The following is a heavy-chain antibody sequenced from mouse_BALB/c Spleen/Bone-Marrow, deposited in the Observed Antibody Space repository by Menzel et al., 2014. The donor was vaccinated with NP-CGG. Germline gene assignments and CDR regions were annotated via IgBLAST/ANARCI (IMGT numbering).Heavy chain of an antibody. D-gene: IGHD1-1*01. J-gene: IGHJ3*01. CDR3: AYGSSFVFAY. V-gene: IGHV1-74*01. CDR1: GYTFTGYW. CDR2: IDPYDSET. Sequence: VHLVESGAELVRPGASVKLSCRTSGYTFTGYWMNWVKQRPEQGLEWIGRIDPYDSETHYNQKFKVKAILTVDKSSSTAYMQLSSLTSEDSAVYYCAYGSSFVFAYWGQGTLVTVSA.